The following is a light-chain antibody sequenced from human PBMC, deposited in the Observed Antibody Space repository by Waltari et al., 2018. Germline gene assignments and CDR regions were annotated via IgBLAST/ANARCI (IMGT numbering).Light chain of an antibody. J-gene: IGKJ1*01. CDR3: QQGYSYPRT. V-gene: IGKV1-17*01. Sequence: DIQMTESPPSLCVTVGDTVTITCQASQGIGNNLNWYQLKPGKAPKLLIYRASSLQSGIPSRFRGSGSGTDFTLTISSLQPEDFATYYCQQGYSYPRTFGQGTKVEIK. CDR1: QGIGNN. CDR2: RAS.